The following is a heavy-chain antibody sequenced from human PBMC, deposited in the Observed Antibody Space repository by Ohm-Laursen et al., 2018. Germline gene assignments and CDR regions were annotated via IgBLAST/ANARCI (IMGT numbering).Heavy chain of an antibody. J-gene: IGHJ4*02. D-gene: IGHD6-19*01. Sequence: ASVKVSCKASGGTFSSYAISWVRQAPGQGLEWMGRIIPILGIANYAQKFQGRVTITADKSTSTAYMELSSLRSEDTAVYYCAREGSSGWSEYYFDYWGQGTLVTVSS. CDR1: GGTFSSYA. CDR3: AREGSSGWSEYYFDY. V-gene: IGHV1-69*04. CDR2: IIPILGIA.